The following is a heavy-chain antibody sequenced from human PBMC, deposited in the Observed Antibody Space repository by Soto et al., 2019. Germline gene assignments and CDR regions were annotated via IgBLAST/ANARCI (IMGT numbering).Heavy chain of an antibody. CDR3: ARDPEWGSGWAHYFDY. CDR1: GYTFTSYG. Sequence: ASVKVSCKASGYTFTSYGISWVRQAPGQGLEWMGWISAYNGNTNYAQKLQGRVTMTTDTSTSTAYMELRSLRAEDTAVYYCARDPEWGSGWAHYFDYWVQGTLVTVSS. J-gene: IGHJ4*02. CDR2: ISAYNGNT. D-gene: IGHD6-19*01. V-gene: IGHV1-18*01.